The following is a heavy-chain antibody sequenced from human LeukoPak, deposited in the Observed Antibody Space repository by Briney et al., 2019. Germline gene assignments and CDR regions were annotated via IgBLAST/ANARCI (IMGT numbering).Heavy chain of an antibody. CDR1: GFTFSSYS. V-gene: IGHV3-21*01. CDR3: ARDNWIEAHYFDY. CDR2: ISSSSSYI. J-gene: IGHJ4*02. Sequence: GGSLRLSCAASGFTFSSYSMNWVRQAPGKGLEWVSSISSSSSYIYYADSVKGRFTISRDNAKNSLYLQMNGLRAEDTAVYYCARDNWIEAHYFDYWGQGTLVTVSS. D-gene: IGHD1-20*01.